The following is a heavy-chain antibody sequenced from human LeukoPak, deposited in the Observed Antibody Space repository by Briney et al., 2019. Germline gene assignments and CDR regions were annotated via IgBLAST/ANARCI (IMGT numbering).Heavy chain of an antibody. CDR1: GASVSSASY. CDR3: ARGYCSGGSCYSRRGFKFDP. CDR2: IYNGVNT. Sequence: SETLSLTCTVSGASVSSASYWTWIRQPPGKGVEWIAHIYNGVNTNYNPSLKSRVTISVDTSKNQFSLKLSSVTAADTAVYYCARGYCSGGSCYSRRGFKFDPWGQGTLVTVSS. D-gene: IGHD2-15*01. J-gene: IGHJ5*02. V-gene: IGHV4-61*01.